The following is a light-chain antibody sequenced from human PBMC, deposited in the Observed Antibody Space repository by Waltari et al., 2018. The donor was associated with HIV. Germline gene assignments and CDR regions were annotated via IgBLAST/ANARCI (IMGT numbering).Light chain of an antibody. J-gene: IGKJ2*01. Sequence: EVVLTKSPGTLSVSPGERATVSCRASQNVSSSYLAWYQQKPGQAHRVLIYGASSRATGIPDRFSGSGSGTDFTLTISRLDPEDFAVYYCQQYGTSPPYTFGQGTRLDIK. CDR1: QNVSSSY. CDR2: GAS. V-gene: IGKV3-20*01. CDR3: QQYGTSPPYT.